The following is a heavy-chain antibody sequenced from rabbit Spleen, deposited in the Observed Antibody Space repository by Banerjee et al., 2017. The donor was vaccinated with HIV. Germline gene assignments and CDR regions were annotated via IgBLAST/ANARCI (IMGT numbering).Heavy chain of an antibody. J-gene: IGHJ4*01. D-gene: IGHD8-1*01. CDR2: IDPVFGIT. CDR3: ARDGAGVSYFAL. Sequence: EESAGGLVQPGGSLKLSCKASGFTLSSYYMNWVRQAPGKGLEWIGYIDPVFGITYYANWVNGRFSISRENAQNTVFLQMTSLTAADTATYFCARDGAGVSYFALWGQGTLVTVS. CDR1: GFTLSSYY. V-gene: IGHV1S7*01.